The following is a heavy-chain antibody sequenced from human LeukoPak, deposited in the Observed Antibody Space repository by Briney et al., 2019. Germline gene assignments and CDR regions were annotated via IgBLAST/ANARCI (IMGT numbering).Heavy chain of an antibody. CDR3: AKGWNYYGSGSYYIA. CDR1: GFTFSSYG. J-gene: IGHJ5*02. CDR2: ISGSGGST. V-gene: IGHV3-23*01. Sequence: GGSLRLSCAASGFTFSSYGMSWVRQAPGKGLEWVSAISGSGGSTYYADSVKGRFTISRDNSKNTLYLQMNSLRAEDTAVYYCAKGWNYYGSGSYYIAWGQGTLVTVSS. D-gene: IGHD3-10*01.